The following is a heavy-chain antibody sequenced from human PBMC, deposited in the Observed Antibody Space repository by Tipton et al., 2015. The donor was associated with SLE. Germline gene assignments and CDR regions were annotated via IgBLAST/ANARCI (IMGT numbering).Heavy chain of an antibody. J-gene: IGHJ4*02. V-gene: IGHV3-53*01. CDR1: GFTFSDYY. D-gene: IGHD3-10*01. CDR2: IYSDGRA. CDR3: ARFYGAGSYFYDY. Sequence: SLRLSCAASGFTFSDYYMDWVRQAPGKGLEWVSVIYSDGRAFYADSVNGRFIISRDNSKTTLHLQMNSLRAEDTAVYYCARFYGAGSYFYDYWGQGTLVTVSS.